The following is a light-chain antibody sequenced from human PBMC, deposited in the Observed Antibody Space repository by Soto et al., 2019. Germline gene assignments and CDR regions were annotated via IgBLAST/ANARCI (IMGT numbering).Light chain of an antibody. CDR1: SSNIGSNY. CDR3: AAWDDSLSGVV. J-gene: IGLJ2*01. Sequence: QLVLTQPPSASGTPGQWVTISCSGSSSNIGSNYVFWYQHLPGTAPKLLIYRNNQRPSGVPDRFSGSKSGTSASLAISGLRSEYETDYYCAAWDDSLSGVVFGGGTKLTVL. V-gene: IGLV1-47*01. CDR2: RNN.